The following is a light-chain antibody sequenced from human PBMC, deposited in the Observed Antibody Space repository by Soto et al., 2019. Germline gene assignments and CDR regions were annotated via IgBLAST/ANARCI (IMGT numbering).Light chain of an antibody. Sequence: EIVLTQSPATLSVSPGERATLSCRASQSVNQKLGWYQQKPGQAHRLLIYVASYRATGIPARFSGSGSGTEYTLTISNLQAEDFAVYYCQQFNNWPHTFGQGTRLEIK. CDR2: VAS. V-gene: IGKV3-15*01. J-gene: IGKJ2*01. CDR3: QQFNNWPHT. CDR1: QSVNQK.